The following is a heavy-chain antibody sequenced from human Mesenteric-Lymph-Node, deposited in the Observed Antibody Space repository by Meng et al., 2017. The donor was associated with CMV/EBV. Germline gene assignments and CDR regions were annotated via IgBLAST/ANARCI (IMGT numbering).Heavy chain of an antibody. D-gene: IGHD3-10*01. Sequence: LRLSCTVSGGPITSHDYYWSWIRQPPGKGLEWIGYIYYTGTTYYCPSLKSRVTISRDTSKNQFSLILNSVTSADTAVYYCARDMEGTYGTLNWFDPWGQGILVTVSS. CDR3: ARDMEGTYGTLNWFDP. V-gene: IGHV4-30-4*08. CDR1: GGPITSHDYY. CDR2: IYYTGTT. J-gene: IGHJ5*02.